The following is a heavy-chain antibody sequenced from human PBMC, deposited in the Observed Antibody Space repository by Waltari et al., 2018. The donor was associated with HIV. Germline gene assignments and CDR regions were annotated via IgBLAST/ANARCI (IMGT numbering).Heavy chain of an antibody. Sequence: EVQVLESGGALVQPGGSLRLSCAASGFSFGIYVISWVRQGPGKGLEWVATISGSGGSTYYADSVKGRFTVSRDNSKNTLYLQMNSLRAEDTAVYFCVKEHQYSHSWYSYYGMDVWGQGTTVTVSS. V-gene: IGHV3-23*01. CDR3: VKEHQYSHSWYSYYGMDV. CDR1: GFSFGIYV. D-gene: IGHD6-13*01. CDR2: ISGSGGST. J-gene: IGHJ6*02.